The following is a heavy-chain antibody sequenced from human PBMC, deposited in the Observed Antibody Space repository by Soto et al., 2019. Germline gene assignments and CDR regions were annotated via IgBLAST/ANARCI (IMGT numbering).Heavy chain of an antibody. J-gene: IGHJ3*02. CDR1: GFTFSSYS. Sequence: EVQLVESGGGLVQPGGSLRLSCAASGFTFSSYSMNWVRQAPGKGLEWVSYISSSSSTIYYADSVKGRFTISRDNAKNSLYLQMNSLRAEDTAVYYCASHLCSGAAFDIWGQGTMVTVSS. CDR2: ISSSSSTI. D-gene: IGHD2-15*01. CDR3: ASHLCSGAAFDI. V-gene: IGHV3-48*01.